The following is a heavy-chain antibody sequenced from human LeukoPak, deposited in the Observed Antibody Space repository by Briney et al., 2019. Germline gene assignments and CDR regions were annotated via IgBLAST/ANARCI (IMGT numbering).Heavy chain of an antibody. V-gene: IGHV3-7*03. J-gene: IGHJ4*02. CDR1: GCTFSSYW. CDR3: AKDRVRYCSSTSCLYFDY. D-gene: IGHD2-2*01. CDR2: IKQDGSEK. Sequence: PGGSLRLSCAASGCTFSSYWMSWVRQAPGKGLEWVANIKQDGSEKYYVDSVKGRFTISRDNSKNTLYLQMNSLTAEDTAVYYCAKDRVRYCSSTSCLYFDYWGQGTLVTVSS.